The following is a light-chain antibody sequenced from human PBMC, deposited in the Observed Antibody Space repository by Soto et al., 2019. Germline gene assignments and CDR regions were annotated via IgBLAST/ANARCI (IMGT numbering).Light chain of an antibody. CDR3: QQRNIGRT. J-gene: IGKJ1*01. V-gene: IGKV3-11*01. Sequence: EVVLTQSPATLSFAPGERATLSCRASQSVSVYLAWYQQKPGQAPRLLIYDASNRATGIPTRFSGSGSGTDFTLTISSLEPEDFAVYYCQQRNIGRTVGQGTKVEIK. CDR1: QSVSVY. CDR2: DAS.